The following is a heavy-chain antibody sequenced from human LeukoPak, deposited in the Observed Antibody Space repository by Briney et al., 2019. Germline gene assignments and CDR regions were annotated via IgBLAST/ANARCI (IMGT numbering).Heavy chain of an antibody. CDR3: ARGNTIFGVVINNMDV. D-gene: IGHD3-3*01. J-gene: IGHJ6*03. CDR2: IYTSGST. CDR1: GGSISSGSYY. V-gene: IGHV4-61*02. Sequence: PSETLSLTCTVSGGSISSGSYYWSWIRQPAGKGLEWIGRIYTSGSTNYNPSLKSRVTISVDTSKNQFSLKLSSVTAADTAVYYCARGNTIFGVVINNMDVWGKGTTVTVSS.